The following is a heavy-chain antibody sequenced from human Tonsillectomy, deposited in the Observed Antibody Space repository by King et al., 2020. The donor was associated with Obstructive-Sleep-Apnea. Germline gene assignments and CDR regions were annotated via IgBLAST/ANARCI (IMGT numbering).Heavy chain of an antibody. Sequence: VQLVESGGGLVQPGGSLRLSCAGAGFTFDAFAMYWVRQAPGKGLECVSGFTCNGDNAGYAYSVRGRFTISIDNAKNSLYLHMTSLRSDDTAMYYCATVADYWGQGSLITVPS. CDR1: GFTFDAFA. V-gene: IGHV3-9*01. J-gene: IGHJ4*02. CDR3: ATVADY. CDR2: FTCNGDNA.